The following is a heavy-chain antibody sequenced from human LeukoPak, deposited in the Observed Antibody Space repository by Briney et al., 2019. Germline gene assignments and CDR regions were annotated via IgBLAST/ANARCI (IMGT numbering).Heavy chain of an antibody. CDR3: ARGSYYVFWSGYYSGNTFDY. Sequence: SSETLSLTXTVSGGSISSYYWSWIRQPPGKGLEWIGYIYYSGSTNYNPSLKSRVTISVDTSKNQFSLKLSSVTAADTAVYYCARGSYYVFWSGYYSGNTFDYWGQGTLVTVSS. CDR1: GGSISSYY. CDR2: IYYSGST. V-gene: IGHV4-59*01. D-gene: IGHD3-3*01. J-gene: IGHJ4*02.